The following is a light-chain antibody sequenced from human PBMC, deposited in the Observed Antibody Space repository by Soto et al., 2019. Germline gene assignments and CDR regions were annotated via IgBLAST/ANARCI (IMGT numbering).Light chain of an antibody. V-gene: IGKV3D-15*01. CDR3: QQYNKWPWT. CDR1: QSVKSN. CDR2: GAS. Sequence: EIVMTQSPATLSVSPGERATLSCRASQSVKSNLAWYQQNPGQAPRLLIYGASSRATDIPDRFSGSGSGTDFTLTISRLEPEDFAVYYCQQYNKWPWTFGQGTKVDIK. J-gene: IGKJ1*01.